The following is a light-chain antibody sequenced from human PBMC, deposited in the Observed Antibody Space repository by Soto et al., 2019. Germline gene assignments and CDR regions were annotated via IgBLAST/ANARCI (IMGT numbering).Light chain of an antibody. CDR2: GAS. Sequence: EIVLTQSPGTLSLSPGERVTLSCRASQSVSSSYLGWYQQKPGQAPRLLIYGASNRATGIPDRFSGSGSGMDFTLTINRLEPEDFAVYYCQRYGSSPPYAFGQGTKLEVK. CDR3: QRYGSSPPYA. V-gene: IGKV3-20*01. CDR1: QSVSSSY. J-gene: IGKJ2*01.